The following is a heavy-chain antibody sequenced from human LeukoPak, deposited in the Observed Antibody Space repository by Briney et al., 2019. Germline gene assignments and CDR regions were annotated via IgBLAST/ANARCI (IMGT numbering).Heavy chain of an antibody. V-gene: IGHV4-61*01. Sequence: SETLSLTCTVSGGSVSSGSYYWSLIRQPPGKGLEWIGYVYYGGSTNYNPSLKSRVTISVDTSKNQFSLKLSSVTAADTAVYYCAREGGATFDYWGQGTLVTVSS. D-gene: IGHD1-26*01. CDR2: VYYGGST. J-gene: IGHJ4*02. CDR1: GGSVSSGSYY. CDR3: AREGGATFDY.